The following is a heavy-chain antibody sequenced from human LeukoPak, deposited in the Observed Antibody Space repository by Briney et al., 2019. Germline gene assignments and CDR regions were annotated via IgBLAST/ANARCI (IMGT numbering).Heavy chain of an antibody. V-gene: IGHV3-30*18. CDR1: GFTFSSYG. CDR3: VKAMVRGVTSSTDY. CDR2: ISYDGSNK. Sequence: PGGSLRLSCAASGFTFSSYGMHWVRQAPGKGLEWVAVISYDGSNKYYADSVKGRFTISRDNSKNTLYLQMNSLRAEDTAVYYCVKAMVRGVTSSTDYWGQGTLVTVSS. D-gene: IGHD3-10*01. J-gene: IGHJ4*02.